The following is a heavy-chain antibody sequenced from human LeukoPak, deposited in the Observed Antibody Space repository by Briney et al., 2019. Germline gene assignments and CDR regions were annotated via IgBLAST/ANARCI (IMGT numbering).Heavy chain of an antibody. CDR1: GFTFSSYA. CDR2: ISGRGGST. V-gene: IGHV3-23*01. J-gene: IGHJ3*02. Sequence: GGSLRLSCAASGFTFSSYAMGWVRQAPGKGLEWVSAISGRGGSTYYADSVKGRFTISRDKSKSTLYLQMNSLRAEETAVYYCAKDYFYDSSGYYYGDAFDIWGQGTMVTVYS. CDR3: AKDYFYDSSGYYYGDAFDI. D-gene: IGHD3-22*01.